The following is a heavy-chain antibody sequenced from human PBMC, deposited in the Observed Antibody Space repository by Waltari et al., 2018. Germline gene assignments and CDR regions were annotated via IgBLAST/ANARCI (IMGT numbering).Heavy chain of an antibody. V-gene: IGHV3-30*01. CDR3: ARGSEWLDAFDI. CDR1: GLTFSSYS. J-gene: IGHJ3*02. Sequence: QVQLVESGGGVVQPGRSLRLACAASGLTFSSYSMTWVRQAPGKGLEWVAVISYDGSNNYYADSVKGRFTISRDNSKNTLYLQMNSLIAEDTAVYYCARGSEWLDAFDIWGQGTMVTVSS. D-gene: IGHD5-12*01. CDR2: ISYDGSNN.